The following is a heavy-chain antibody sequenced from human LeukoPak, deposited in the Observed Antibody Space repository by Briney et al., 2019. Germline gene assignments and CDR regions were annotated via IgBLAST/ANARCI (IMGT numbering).Heavy chain of an antibody. D-gene: IGHD3-3*01. V-gene: IGHV3-53*01. CDR2: IYSGGST. Sequence: PGGSLRLSCAASGFTVSSNYMSWVRQAPGKGLEWVSVIYSGGSTYYADSVKGRFTISRDNSKNTLYLQMNSLRAEDTAVYYCARKSPTYYDFWSGYYNEYYFDYWGQGTLVTVSS. J-gene: IGHJ4*02. CDR1: GFTVSSNY. CDR3: ARKSPTYYDFWSGYYNEYYFDY.